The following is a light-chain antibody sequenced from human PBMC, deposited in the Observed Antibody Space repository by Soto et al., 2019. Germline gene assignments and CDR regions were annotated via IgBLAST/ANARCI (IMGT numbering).Light chain of an antibody. CDR3: RQYGNSPWMYT. Sequence: EIVLTQSPGTLSLSPGERATLSCRASHSVINNYLAWYQQKPGPAPRLLIYGASNRATGIPDRFSGSGSGTDFTLTITKLEPEDFGMYCCRQYGNSPWMYTFGRGTKVDIK. CDR2: GAS. V-gene: IGKV3-20*01. J-gene: IGKJ2*01. CDR1: HSVINNY.